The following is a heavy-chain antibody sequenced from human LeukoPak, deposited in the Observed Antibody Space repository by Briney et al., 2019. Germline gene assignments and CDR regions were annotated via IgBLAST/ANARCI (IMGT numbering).Heavy chain of an antibody. V-gene: IGHV1-18*01. Sequence: GASVKVSCKASGYTFTSYGISWVRQAPGQGLEWMGWISVDSGNTKYAQKFQGRVTMTTDTSTSTAYMELRSLRSDDTAVYYCARDVGSGSLYNWFDPWGQGTLVTVSS. CDR3: ARDVGSGSLYNWFDP. CDR1: GYTFTSYG. D-gene: IGHD3-10*01. CDR2: ISVDSGNT. J-gene: IGHJ5*02.